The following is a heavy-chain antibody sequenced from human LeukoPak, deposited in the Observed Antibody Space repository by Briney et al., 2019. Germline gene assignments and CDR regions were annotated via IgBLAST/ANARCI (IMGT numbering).Heavy chain of an antibody. J-gene: IGHJ4*02. Sequence: GESLKISCKASGYSFTSYWIGWVRQMPGKGLEWMGIMYPGDSDTRYSPSFQGQVTTSADKSISTAYLQWSSLKASDTAMYYCARRAYYDSSGYYEEADFWGQGTLVTVSS. D-gene: IGHD3-22*01. CDR1: GYSFTSYW. V-gene: IGHV5-51*01. CDR2: MYPGDSDT. CDR3: ARRAYYDSSGYYEEADF.